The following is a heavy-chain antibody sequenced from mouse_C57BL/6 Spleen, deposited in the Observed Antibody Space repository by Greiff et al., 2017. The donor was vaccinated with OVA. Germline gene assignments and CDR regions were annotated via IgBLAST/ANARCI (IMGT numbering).Heavy chain of an antibody. CDR2: ISYSGST. Sequence: EVQLQESGPGMVKPSQSLSLTCTVTGYSITSGYDWHWIRHFPGNKLEWMGYISYSGSTNYNPSLKSRISITHDTSKNHFFLKLNSVTTEDTATYYCALYYDYDVGFAYWGQGTLVTVSA. J-gene: IGHJ3*01. CDR3: ALYYDYDVGFAY. CDR1: GYSITSGYD. V-gene: IGHV3-1*01. D-gene: IGHD2-4*01.